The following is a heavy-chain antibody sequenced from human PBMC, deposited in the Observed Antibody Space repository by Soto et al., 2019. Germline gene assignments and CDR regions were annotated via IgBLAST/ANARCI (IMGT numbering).Heavy chain of an antibody. D-gene: IGHD6-13*01. Sequence: EVQLVESGGGLVKPGGSLRLSCAASGFTFSSYSMNWVRQAPGKGLEWDSSISSSSSYIYYADSVKGRFTISRDNAKNSLYLQMNSLRAEDTAVYYCARDSTIAAAGPYYYYYYYMDVWGKGTTVTVSS. CDR3: ARDSTIAAAGPYYYYYYYMDV. V-gene: IGHV3-21*01. J-gene: IGHJ6*03. CDR2: ISSSSSYI. CDR1: GFTFSSYS.